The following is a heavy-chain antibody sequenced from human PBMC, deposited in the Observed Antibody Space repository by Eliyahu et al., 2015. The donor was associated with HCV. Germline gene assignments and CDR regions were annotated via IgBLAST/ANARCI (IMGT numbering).Heavy chain of an antibody. D-gene: IGHD1-26*01. CDR1: GFTFSIYG. V-gene: IGHV3-23*01. Sequence: EVQLLESGGGLVQPGGSLRLSXAASGFTFSIYGMAWVRQAPGKGLEGVSAISGGGDSTQYADSVKGRFTISRDNSKNTLSLQMNSLRAEDTALYYCVKEGIRWAFESWGQGTMVTVSS. CDR3: VKEGIRWAFES. J-gene: IGHJ3*02. CDR2: ISGGGDST.